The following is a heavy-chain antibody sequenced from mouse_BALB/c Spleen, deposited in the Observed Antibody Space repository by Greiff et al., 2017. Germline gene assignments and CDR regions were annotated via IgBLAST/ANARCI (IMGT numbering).Heavy chain of an antibody. CDR2: ISSGGGST. D-gene: IGHD1-1*01. V-gene: IGHV5-12-1*01. CDR3: ARQATYGYAMDY. CDR1: GFAFSSYD. J-gene: IGHJ4*01. Sequence: EVQGVESGGDLVKPGGSLKLSCAASGFAFSSYDMSWVRQTPEKRLEWVAYISSGGGSTYYPDTVKGRFTISRDNAKNTLYLQMSSLKSEDTAMYYCARQATYGYAMDYWGQGTSVTVSS.